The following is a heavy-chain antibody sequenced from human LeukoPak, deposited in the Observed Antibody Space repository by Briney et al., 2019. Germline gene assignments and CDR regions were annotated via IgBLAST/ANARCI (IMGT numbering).Heavy chain of an antibody. CDR3: ARGSVLLSMDV. CDR2: MYYRGST. D-gene: IGHD3-10*01. Sequence: SETLSLTCTVSGGSISSSSYYWGWIRQPPGKGLEWIGSMYYRGSTYHNPSLKSRVTISVDTSKNQFSLKLNSVTAADTAVYYCARGSVLLSMDVWGKGTTVTISS. J-gene: IGHJ6*03. CDR1: GGSISSSSYY. V-gene: IGHV4-39*07.